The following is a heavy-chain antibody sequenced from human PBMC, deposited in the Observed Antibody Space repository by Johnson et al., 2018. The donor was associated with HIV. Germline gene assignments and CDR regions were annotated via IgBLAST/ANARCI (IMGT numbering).Heavy chain of an antibody. CDR3: ARDRMGSVGYGGNRVNDAFDI. D-gene: IGHD4-23*01. V-gene: IGHV3-66*01. Sequence: VQLVESGGGLVQPGGSLRLSCAASGFTFSSYDMHWVRQAPGKGLERVSVIYSGGSTYYADSEKGRVTTSRDTSKNTLYLQMNSLRAEDTAVYYCARDRMGSVGYGGNRVNDAFDIWGQGTMVTVSS. CDR2: IYSGGST. J-gene: IGHJ3*02. CDR1: GFTFSSYD.